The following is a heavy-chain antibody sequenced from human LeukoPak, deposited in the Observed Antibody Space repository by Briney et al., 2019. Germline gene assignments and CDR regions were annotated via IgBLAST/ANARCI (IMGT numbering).Heavy chain of an antibody. V-gene: IGHV3-7*01. Sequence: GGSLRLSCAASGFTFSSYWMSWVRQAPGKGPEWVANIKQDGSEKYYVDSVKGRFTISRDNAKNSLYLQMNSLRAEDTAVYYCARAAIRYFDWSYYYGMDVWGQGTTVTVSS. CDR2: IKQDGSEK. D-gene: IGHD3-9*01. CDR3: ARAAIRYFDWSYYYGMDV. J-gene: IGHJ6*02. CDR1: GFTFSSYW.